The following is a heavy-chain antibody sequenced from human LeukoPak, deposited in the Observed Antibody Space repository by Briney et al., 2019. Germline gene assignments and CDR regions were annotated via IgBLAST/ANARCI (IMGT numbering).Heavy chain of an antibody. CDR3: AKDVGRDGDNPNFDY. CDR2: ISGDGGST. CDR1: GFTFDDYA. D-gene: IGHD5-24*01. Sequence: PGGSLRLSCAASGFTFDDYAMHWVRQAPGKGLEWVSLISGDGGSTYYADSVKGRFTISRDNSKNSLYLQMNSLRTEDTALYYCAKDVGRDGDNPNFDYWGQGTLVTVSS. J-gene: IGHJ4*02. V-gene: IGHV3-43*02.